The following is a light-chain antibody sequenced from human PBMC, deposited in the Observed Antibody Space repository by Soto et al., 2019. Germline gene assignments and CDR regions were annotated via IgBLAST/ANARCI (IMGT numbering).Light chain of an antibody. J-gene: IGKJ4*01. V-gene: IGKV3-11*01. Sequence: EIVLTQSPPTLSLSPGKRVTLSCRASTSVRNYLAWYQQKPGQAPRLLIYDASNRATGIPARFSGSGSGTDFTLTISSLEPEDFAVYYCQQHITWPLTFGGGTKVEIK. CDR3: QQHITWPLT. CDR2: DAS. CDR1: TSVRNY.